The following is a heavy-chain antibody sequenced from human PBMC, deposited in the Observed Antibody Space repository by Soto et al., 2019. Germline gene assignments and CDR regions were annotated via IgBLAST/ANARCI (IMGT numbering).Heavy chain of an antibody. D-gene: IGHD3-16*01. Sequence: SETLSLTCTVSGGSLSSYYWSWIRQPPGKELEWIGYIYYSGTTNYNPSLKKRDNISVDTSKNQFSLKLTSVTAADTAVYYCARGGGPYIDYYSGMDVWGQGTPVTVSS. CDR2: IYYSGTT. CDR3: ARGGGPYIDYYSGMDV. J-gene: IGHJ6*02. CDR1: GGSLSSYY. V-gene: IGHV4-59*01.